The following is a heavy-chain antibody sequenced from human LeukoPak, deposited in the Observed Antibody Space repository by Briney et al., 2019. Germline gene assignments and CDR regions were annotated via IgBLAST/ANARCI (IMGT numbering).Heavy chain of an antibody. V-gene: IGHV1-8*03. CDR1: GYTFTSYD. CDR3: ARVTYDSSVYDAFDI. CDR2: MNPNSGNT. D-gene: IGHD3-22*01. J-gene: IGHJ3*02. Sequence: ASVKVSCKASGYTFTSYDINWVRQATGQGLEWMGWMNPNSGNTGYAQKFQGRGTITRNTSISTAYMELSSLRSEDTAVYYCARVTYDSSVYDAFDIWGQGTMVTVSS.